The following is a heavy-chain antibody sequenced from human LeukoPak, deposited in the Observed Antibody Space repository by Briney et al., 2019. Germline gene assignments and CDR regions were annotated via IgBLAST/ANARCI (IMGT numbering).Heavy chain of an antibody. CDR3: AKDIQYNWNYQTYFDY. CDR1: GFTFSSYA. D-gene: IGHD1-7*01. V-gene: IGHV3-30*04. J-gene: IGHJ4*02. CDR2: ISYDGSNK. Sequence: GGSLRLSCAASGFTFSSYAMHWVRQAPGKGLEWVAVISYDGSNKYYADSVKGRFTISRDNSKNTLYLQMNSLRAEDMALYYCAKDIQYNWNYQTYFDYWGQGTLVTVSS.